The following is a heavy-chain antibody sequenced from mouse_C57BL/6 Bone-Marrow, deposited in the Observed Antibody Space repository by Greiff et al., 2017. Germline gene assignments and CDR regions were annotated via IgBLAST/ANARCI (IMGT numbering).Heavy chain of an antibody. V-gene: IGHV14-4*01. CDR3: SSFDGNYFDF. D-gene: IGHD2-3*01. CDR2: IDPEIGDT. CDR1: GFNIKDDY. J-gene: IGHJ2*01. Sequence: VQRQQSGAELVRPGASVKLSCTASGFNIKDDYIHWVKQRPEQGLEWIGWIDPEIGDTEYASKFQGKATITSDTSSNTAYLQLSSLTSEDTAVYYCSSFDGNYFDFWGQGTPLTVAS.